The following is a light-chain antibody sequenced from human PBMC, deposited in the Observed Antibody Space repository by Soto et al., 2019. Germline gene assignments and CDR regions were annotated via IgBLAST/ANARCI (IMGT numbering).Light chain of an antibody. Sequence: DIQMTQSPSSLSASVGDRVTITCQASQDISNYLNWYQQKPGKAPKLLIDDASNLEKGVPSRFRGSGYGTDFTFTISSLQPEDITTYYWQQYDNLPSVTFGPGTKVD. CDR1: QDISNY. CDR3: QQYDNLPSVT. CDR2: DAS. J-gene: IGKJ3*01. V-gene: IGKV1-33*01.